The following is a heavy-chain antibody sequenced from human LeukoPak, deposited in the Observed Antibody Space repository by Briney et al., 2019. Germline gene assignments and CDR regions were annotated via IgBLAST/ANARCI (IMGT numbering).Heavy chain of an antibody. D-gene: IGHD1-7*01. V-gene: IGHV3-23*01. Sequence: ETLSLTCAVYGGSFSGYYWSWVRQAPGKGLEWVSAISGSGGSTYYADSVKGRFTISRDNSKNTLYLQMNSLRAEDTAVYYCAKDTQYNWNWVSVYYFGYWGQGTLVTVSS. CDR1: GGSFSGYY. CDR2: ISGSGGST. J-gene: IGHJ4*02. CDR3: AKDTQYNWNWVSVYYFGY.